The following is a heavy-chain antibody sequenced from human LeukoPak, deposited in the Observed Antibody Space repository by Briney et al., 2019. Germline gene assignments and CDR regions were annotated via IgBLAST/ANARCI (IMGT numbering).Heavy chain of an antibody. CDR2: IKPNSGGT. D-gene: IGHD1-26*01. CDR3: ARVGGRTVGAYFDY. V-gene: IGHV1-2*02. Sequence: ASVKVSGKASGYTFTGYYMHWVRQAPGQGLEWMGWIKPNSGGTNYAQKFQGRVTMTRDTSISTAYMELSRLRSDDTAVYYCARVGGRTVGAYFDYWGQGTLVTVSS. CDR1: GYTFTGYY. J-gene: IGHJ4*02.